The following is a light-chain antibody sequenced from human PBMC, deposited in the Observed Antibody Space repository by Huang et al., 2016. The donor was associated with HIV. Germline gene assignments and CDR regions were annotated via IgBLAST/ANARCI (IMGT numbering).Light chain of an antibody. J-gene: IGKJ4*01. CDR1: HNINSY. CDR2: GAS. V-gene: IGKV1-39*01. CDR3: QQSYSAPLT. Sequence: DIQMTQSPSSLSAFVGDRVTITCRASHNINSYLIWYQQKPGKAPNLLIYGASSLQIGVPSRFSGSGSGTDFTLTISSLQPEDFATYFCQQSYSAPLTFGGGTKVEIK.